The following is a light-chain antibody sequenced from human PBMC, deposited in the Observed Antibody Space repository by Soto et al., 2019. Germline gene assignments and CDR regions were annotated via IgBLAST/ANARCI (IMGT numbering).Light chain of an antibody. V-gene: IGLV2-11*01. J-gene: IGLJ1*01. CDR2: DAY. Sequence: QSALTQPRSVSGSPGQSVTISCTGTSSDLGVYNYVSWYQHRPGKAPKLIIYDAYKRPSGVPDRFSASKSDITASLTISGLQAEDEADYYCCSYTSSSTPHFGTGTKVTVL. CDR3: CSYTSSSTPH. CDR1: SSDLGVYNY.